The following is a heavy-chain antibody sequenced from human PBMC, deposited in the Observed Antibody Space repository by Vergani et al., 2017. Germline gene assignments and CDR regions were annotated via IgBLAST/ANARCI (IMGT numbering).Heavy chain of an antibody. Sequence: QVQLVQSGAEVKKPGASVKVSCKASGYIFTSYVMHWVRQAPGQRLEWMGWINAGNGNTKYSQKFQGRVTITRDTSASTAYMELSSLRFEDTAVYYCARDEAVFVGGTTGLNYWGQGTLVTGSS. J-gene: IGHJ4*02. V-gene: IGHV1-3*01. CDR2: INAGNGNT. CDR1: GYIFTSYV. D-gene: IGHD4-17*01. CDR3: ARDEAVFVGGTTGLNY.